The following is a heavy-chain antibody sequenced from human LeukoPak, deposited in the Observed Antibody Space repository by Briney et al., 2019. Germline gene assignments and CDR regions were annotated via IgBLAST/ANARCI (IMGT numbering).Heavy chain of an antibody. V-gene: IGHV4-59*08. D-gene: IGHD3-10*01. Sequence: SETLSLTCTVSGGSISSYYWSWIRQPPGKGLEWIGYIYYSGSTNYNPSLKSRVTISVDTSKNQFSLKLSSVTAADTAVYYCARLLRGGWGASGSYYKGFDPWGQGTLVTVSS. CDR3: ARLLRGGWGASGSYYKGFDP. CDR1: GGSISSYY. J-gene: IGHJ5*02. CDR2: IYYSGST.